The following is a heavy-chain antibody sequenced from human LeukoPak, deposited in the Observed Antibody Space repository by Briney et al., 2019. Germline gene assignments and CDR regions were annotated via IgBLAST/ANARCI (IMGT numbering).Heavy chain of an antibody. CDR3: ARRHGSSWADFDY. Sequence: GGSLRHSCAASGFTFSSYAMNWVRQAPGKGLEWVSYISSSSNTIYYADSVKGRFTISRDNAKNSLYLQMNSLRDEDTAVYYCARRHGSSWADFDYWGQGTLVTVSS. V-gene: IGHV3-48*02. CDR1: GFTFSSYA. J-gene: IGHJ4*02. CDR2: ISSSSNTI. D-gene: IGHD6-6*01.